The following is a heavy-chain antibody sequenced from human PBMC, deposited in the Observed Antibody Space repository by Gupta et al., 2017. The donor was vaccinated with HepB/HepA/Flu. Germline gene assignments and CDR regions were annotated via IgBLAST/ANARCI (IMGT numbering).Heavy chain of an antibody. Sequence: EVQLVESGGGLVKPGGSLRLSCAASGFPFSSDSMNWVRQAPGKGLEWVSSISSSSSYIYYADSVKGRFTISRDNAKNSLYLQMNSLRAEDTAVYYCARDALAWGTPLQHWGQGTLVTVSS. J-gene: IGHJ1*01. V-gene: IGHV3-21*01. CDR1: GFPFSSDS. CDR3: ARDALAWGTPLQH. CDR2: ISSSSSYI. D-gene: IGHD3-16*01.